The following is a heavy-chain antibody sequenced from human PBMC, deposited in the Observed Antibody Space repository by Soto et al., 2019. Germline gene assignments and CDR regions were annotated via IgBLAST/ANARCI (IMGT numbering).Heavy chain of an antibody. CDR1: GYSLSVLS. V-gene: IGHV1-24*01. J-gene: IGHJ4*01. D-gene: IGHD2-2*01. Sequence: AAGKVSCKVSGYSLSVLSIHWVRQAPGKGLEWMGGLDAEDGETIYAQKLQGRGTMTEDTSTDTAYMELSSLTSEDTAMYYCATLPRTIERTPSAIWSFDSLGHGTLLTVSS. CDR3: ATLPRTIERTPSAIWSFDS. CDR2: LDAEDGET.